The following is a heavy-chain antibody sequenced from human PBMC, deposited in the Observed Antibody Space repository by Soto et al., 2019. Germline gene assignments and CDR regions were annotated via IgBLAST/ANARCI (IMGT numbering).Heavy chain of an antibody. CDR3: AKDPGSAAFDY. CDR2: ISWNSGSI. Sequence: PGGSLRLSCAASGFTFDDYAMHWVRQAPGKGLEWVSGISWNSGSIGYADSVKGRFTISRDNAKNSLYLQMNSLRAEDTALYYCAKDPGSAAFDYWGQGTLVTVSS. J-gene: IGHJ4*02. D-gene: IGHD2-15*01. CDR1: GFTFDDYA. V-gene: IGHV3-9*01.